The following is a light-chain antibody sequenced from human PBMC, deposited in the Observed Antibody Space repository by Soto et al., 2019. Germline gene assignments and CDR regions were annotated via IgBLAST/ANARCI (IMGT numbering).Light chain of an antibody. V-gene: IGLV2-8*01. J-gene: IGLJ1*01. CDR2: EVN. CDR3: SSHGGNSPYV. Sequence: QSALTQPPSASGSPGQSVAMSCTGTTSDIGGYNYVSWYQQHPGKAPKLMIYEVNKRPSGVPDRFSGSKSGNTASLTVYGLQAEDEADYYCSSHGGNSPYVFGTGTKLTVL. CDR1: TSDIGGYNY.